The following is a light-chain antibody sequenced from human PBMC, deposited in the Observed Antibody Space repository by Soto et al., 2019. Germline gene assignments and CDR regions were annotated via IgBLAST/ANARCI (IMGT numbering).Light chain of an antibody. J-gene: IGKJ1*01. CDR1: QSISSY. CDR2: DAS. CDR3: QQYSTYGT. V-gene: IGKV1-5*01. Sequence: DIQMTQSPSSLSASVGDRVTITCRASQSISSYLNWYQQKPGKAPKLLIYDASSLESGVPSRFSGSGAGTEFTLTISSLQPDDFATYYCQQYSTYGTFGQGTKVDIK.